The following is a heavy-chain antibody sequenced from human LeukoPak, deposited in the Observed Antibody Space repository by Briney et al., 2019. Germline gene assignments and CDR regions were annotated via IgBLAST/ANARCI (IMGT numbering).Heavy chain of an antibody. D-gene: IGHD6-19*01. CDR2: TTTSGGST. V-gene: IGHV3-23*01. Sequence: GGSLRLSCAASGFTFSSYAMSWVRQAPGKGLEWVSGTTTSGGSTYYADSVKGRFTISRDNSKNTLYLQMNSLRVEDTAVYYCAKYDGGWGRGRYFDYWGQRTLVTVSS. CDR3: AKYDGGWGRGRYFDY. CDR1: GFTFSSYA. J-gene: IGHJ4*02.